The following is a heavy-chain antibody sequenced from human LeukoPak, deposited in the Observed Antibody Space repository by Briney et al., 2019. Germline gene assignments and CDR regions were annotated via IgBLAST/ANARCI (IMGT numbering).Heavy chain of an antibody. CDR3: AKDRVLRFLEWLFRAGYMDV. V-gene: IGHV4-59*01. D-gene: IGHD3-3*01. CDR2: ISYSGSS. Sequence: SETLSLTCTVSGGSISSYYWSWIRQPPGKGLEWIGYISYSGSSNYNPSLKSRVSISVDTSKNQFSLKLNSVTAADTAVYYCAKDRVLRFLEWLFRAGYMDVRGKGTTVTVSS. CDR1: GGSISSYY. J-gene: IGHJ6*03.